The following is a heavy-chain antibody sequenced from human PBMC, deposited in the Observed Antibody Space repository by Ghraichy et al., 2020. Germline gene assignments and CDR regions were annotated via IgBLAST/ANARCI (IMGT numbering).Heavy chain of an antibody. J-gene: IGHJ3*02. D-gene: IGHD2-2*01. CDR1: GFTFSSCA. CDR2: ISGSGSST. CDR3: AKAGVTMPYDAFHI. V-gene: IGHV3-23*01. Sequence: GGSLRLSCAASGFTFSSCAMSWVRQAPGKGLEWVSSISGSGSSTYYADSVKGRFTISRDNTKNTLYLHMSSLRAEDTAVYYCAKAGVTMPYDAFHIWGHGTMVTVSS.